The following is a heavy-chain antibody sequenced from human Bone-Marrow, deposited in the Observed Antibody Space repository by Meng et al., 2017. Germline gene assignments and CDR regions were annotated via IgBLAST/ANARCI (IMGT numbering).Heavy chain of an antibody. Sequence: ASVMVSCKASGYTSTSYDINWVRQATGQGLEWMGWMNPNSGNTGYAQKFQGRVTMTRNTSISTAYMELSSLRSEDTAVYYCARGRRELKYYYDSSPYYFDYWGQGTLVTVSS. CDR1: GYTSTSYD. CDR2: MNPNSGNT. J-gene: IGHJ4*02. V-gene: IGHV1-8*01. CDR3: ARGRRELKYYYDSSPYYFDY. D-gene: IGHD3-22*01.